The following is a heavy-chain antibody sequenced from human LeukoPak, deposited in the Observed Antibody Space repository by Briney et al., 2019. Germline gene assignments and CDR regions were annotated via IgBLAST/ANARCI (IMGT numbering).Heavy chain of an antibody. CDR3: ARDRSIVATLNWFDP. J-gene: IGHJ5*02. CDR1: GGSISSGSYY. V-gene: IGHV4-61*02. D-gene: IGHD5-12*01. CDR2: IYTSGGT. Sequence: SETLSLTCTVSGGSISSGSYYWSWIRQPAGKGLEWIGRIYTSGGTNYNPSLKSRVTISVDTSKNQFSLKLSSVTAADTAVYYCARDRSIVATLNWFDPWGQGTLVTVSS.